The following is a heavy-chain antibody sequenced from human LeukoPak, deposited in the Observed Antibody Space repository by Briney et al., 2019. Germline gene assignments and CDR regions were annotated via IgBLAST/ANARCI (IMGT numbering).Heavy chain of an antibody. CDR3: ARGAVTGTSGLDY. CDR2: ISGSGMSI. V-gene: IGHV3-48*03. J-gene: IGHJ4*02. CDR1: GFIFNNYE. D-gene: IGHD1-20*01. Sequence: GGSLRLSCVASGFIFNNYEMNWVRQAPGKGLEWVSYISGSGMSIYYADSVKGRFTISRDNAKNSLYLQMNSLRAEDTAVYYCARGAVTGTSGLDYWGQGTLVTVSS.